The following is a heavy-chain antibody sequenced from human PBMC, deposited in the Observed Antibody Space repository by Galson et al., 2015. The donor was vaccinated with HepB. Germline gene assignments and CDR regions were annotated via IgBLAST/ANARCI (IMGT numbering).Heavy chain of an antibody. CDR2: IIPIFGTT. CDR3: ARGPYGPINFDH. J-gene: IGHJ4*02. Sequence: VKVSCKASGGTFSNYAITWVRQAPGQGLEWMGGIIPIFGTTNYAQKFQGRVTITADESTTTAYMELSSLRFEDTAVYYCARGPYGPINFDHWGQGTLVTVSS. CDR1: GGTFSNYA. D-gene: IGHD3-10*01. V-gene: IGHV1-69*13.